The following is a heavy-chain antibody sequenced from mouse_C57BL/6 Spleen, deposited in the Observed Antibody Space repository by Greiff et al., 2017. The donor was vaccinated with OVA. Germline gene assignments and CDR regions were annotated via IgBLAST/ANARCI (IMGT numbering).Heavy chain of an antibody. J-gene: IGHJ2*01. CDR3: VRGGYYYGSSLDD. Sequence: EVQGVESGGGLVQPKGSLKLSCAASGFTFNTYALHWVRQAPGKGLEWVARLRSKSSNYATYYADSVKDRFTISRDDSQSMLYLQMNNLKTEDTAMYYCVRGGYYYGSSLDDWGQGTTRTVSS. D-gene: IGHD1-1*01. CDR1: GFTFNTYA. CDR2: LRSKSSNYAT. V-gene: IGHV10-3*01.